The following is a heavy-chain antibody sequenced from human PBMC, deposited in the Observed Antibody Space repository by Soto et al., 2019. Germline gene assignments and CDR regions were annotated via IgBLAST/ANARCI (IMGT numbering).Heavy chain of an antibody. CDR2: ISASGGST. D-gene: IGHD2-2*01. V-gene: IGHV3-23*01. CDR3: AGRLLGYCSSTSCPDPHFDY. J-gene: IGHJ4*02. Sequence: GGSLRLSCAASGFTFSTYGMSWVRQAPGKGLEWVSGISASGGSTYYADSVKGRFTISRDNSKSTMYLQMNSLRAEDTAVYYCAGRLLGYCSSTSCPDPHFDYWGQGTLVTVSS. CDR1: GFTFSTYG.